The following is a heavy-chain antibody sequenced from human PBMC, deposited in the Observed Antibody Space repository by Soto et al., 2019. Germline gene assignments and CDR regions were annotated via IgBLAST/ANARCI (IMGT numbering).Heavy chain of an antibody. J-gene: IGHJ6*02. Sequence: PGGSLRLSCAASGFTFSSYAMRWVRQAHGKVLEWVAVISSDGSNKCYADSVKGRFTISRDKSKNTLYLQMNSLRAEDTAVYYCARDTEEYQLLSPYYYYYGMDVWGQGTTVTVSS. CDR2: ISSDGSNK. CDR1: GFTFSSYA. V-gene: IGHV3-30-3*01. D-gene: IGHD2-2*01. CDR3: ARDTEEYQLLSPYYYYYGMDV.